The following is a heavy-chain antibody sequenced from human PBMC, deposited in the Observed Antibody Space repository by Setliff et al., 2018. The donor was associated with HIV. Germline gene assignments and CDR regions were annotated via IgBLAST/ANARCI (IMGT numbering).Heavy chain of an antibody. V-gene: IGHV4-61*09. CDR1: GGSITSGNYF. CDR3: ARDARWLQFPYLGY. J-gene: IGHJ4*01. D-gene: IGHD5-12*01. Sequence: SETLSLTCTVSGGSITSGNYFWTWIRQHAGQGLEWHGHSYTDGSTDYYPSFRSRVTISVDSSKTQFSLKLSSVTAAATAVYYCARDARWLQFPYLGYWGQGTLVTVSS. CDR2: SYTDGST.